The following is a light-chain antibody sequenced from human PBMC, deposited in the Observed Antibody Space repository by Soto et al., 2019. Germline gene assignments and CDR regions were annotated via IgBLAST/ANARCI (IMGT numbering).Light chain of an antibody. Sequence: EIVLTQSPGTLSLSPGERATLSCRASQSVSSSYLAWYQQKPGQAPRLLIYDASRRATGIPDRFSGRGSGTDFTLTISRLEPEDFAVYYCQQYGRSPWTFGQGTKVEI. J-gene: IGKJ1*01. CDR1: QSVSSSY. V-gene: IGKV3-20*01. CDR3: QQYGRSPWT. CDR2: DAS.